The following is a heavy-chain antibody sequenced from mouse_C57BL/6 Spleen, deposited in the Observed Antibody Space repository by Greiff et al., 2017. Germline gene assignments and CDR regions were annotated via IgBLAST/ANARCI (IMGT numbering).Heavy chain of an antibody. CDR3: ARHEGITTVVGYFDV. Sequence: EVKLMESGGDLVKPGGSLKLSCAASGFTFSSYGMSWVRQTPDKRLEWVATISSGGSYTYYPDSVKGRFTISRDNAKNTLYLQMSSLKSEDTAMYYCARHEGITTVVGYFDVWGTGTTVTVSS. V-gene: IGHV5-6*01. D-gene: IGHD1-1*01. CDR2: ISSGGSYT. J-gene: IGHJ1*03. CDR1: GFTFSSYG.